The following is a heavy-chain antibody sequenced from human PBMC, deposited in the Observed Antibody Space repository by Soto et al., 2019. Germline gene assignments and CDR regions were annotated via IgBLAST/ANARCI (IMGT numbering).Heavy chain of an antibody. J-gene: IGHJ4*02. CDR2: IQTKRQTYIT. CDR3: ACIRVTFGS. D-gene: IGHD2-21*01. Sequence: EVQLVESGGGLVQPGGSLRLSCAASGFSFSAHFMDWVRQAPGKGLQWVGRIQTKRQTYITEYAASLEGSCSISRDDSTNSLYLQGNNLKTEDTAVYFCACIRVTFGSWGQGTLVTVSS. V-gene: IGHV3-72*01. CDR1: GFSFSAHF.